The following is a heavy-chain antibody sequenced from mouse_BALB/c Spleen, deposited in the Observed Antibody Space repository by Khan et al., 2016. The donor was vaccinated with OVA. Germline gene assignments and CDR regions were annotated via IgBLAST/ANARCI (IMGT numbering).Heavy chain of an antibody. V-gene: IGHV2-3*01. CDR1: GLSLTNYG. CDR3: AIIYYGYDLFTY. D-gene: IGHD2-2*01. J-gene: IGHJ3*01. CDR2: FWGDGST. Sequence: QVQLKESGPGLVAPSQSLSITCTVSGLSLTNYGISWIRQPPGKGLEWLGVFWGDGSTYYHSALISRLSINKDNCKSQVFLKLNSLQTDDTSTYYCAIIYYGYDLFTYCGQGTLVTASA.